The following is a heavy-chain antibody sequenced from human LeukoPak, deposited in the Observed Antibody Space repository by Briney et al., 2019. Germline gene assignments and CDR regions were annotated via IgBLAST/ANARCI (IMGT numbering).Heavy chain of an antibody. CDR2: INHSGST. J-gene: IGHJ4*02. CDR3: ARGVGLNPGVKCDC. V-gene: IGHV4-34*01. Sequence: PSETLSLTCAVYGGSFSGYYWSWIRQPPGKGLEWIGEINHSGSTNYNPSLKSRFTISVDTSKNQFSLKLSSVTAADTAVYYCARGVGLNPGVKCDCWGQGTLVTVSS. D-gene: IGHD3-10*01. CDR1: GGSFSGYY.